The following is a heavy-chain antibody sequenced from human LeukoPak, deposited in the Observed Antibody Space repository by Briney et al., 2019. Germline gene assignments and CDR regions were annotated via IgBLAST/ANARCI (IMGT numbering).Heavy chain of an antibody. D-gene: IGHD3-10*01. CDR1: GFTFSDYY. CDR3: ASEGGAMVRGVHKLVDY. V-gene: IGHV3-53*01. Sequence: GGSLRLSCAASGFTFSDYYMSWVRQAPGKGLEWVSVIYSGGSTYYADSVKGRFTISRDNSKNTLYLQMNSLRAEDTAVYYCASEGGAMVRGVHKLVDYWGQGTLVTVSS. J-gene: IGHJ4*02. CDR2: IYSGGST.